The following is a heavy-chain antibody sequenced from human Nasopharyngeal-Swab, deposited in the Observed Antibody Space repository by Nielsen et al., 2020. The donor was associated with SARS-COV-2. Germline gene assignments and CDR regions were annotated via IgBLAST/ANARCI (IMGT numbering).Heavy chain of an antibody. CDR1: GFTFSSYS. V-gene: IGHV3-21*01. J-gene: IGHJ6*02. CDR3: ARDSAVYDFWSGYSGYYYYGMDV. CDR2: ISSSSSYI. Sequence: GGSLRLSCVASGFTFSSYSMNWVRQAPGKGLEWVSSISSSSSYIYYADSVKGRFTISRDNAKNSLYLQMNSLRAEDTAVYYCARDSAVYDFWSGYSGYYYYGMDVWGQGTTVTVSS. D-gene: IGHD3-3*01.